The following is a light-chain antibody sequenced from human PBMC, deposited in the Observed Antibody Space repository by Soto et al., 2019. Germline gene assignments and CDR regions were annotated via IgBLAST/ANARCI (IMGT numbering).Light chain of an antibody. J-gene: IGKJ2*01. CDR2: TAS. V-gene: IGKV1-39*01. CDR1: QSISSY. CDR3: HQSYSTPPYT. Sequence: DIQMTQSPSSLSASVGDRVTITCRASQSISSYLNWYQQKPGKAPTLLIYTASSLQSGVPSRLSGSGSGTDFTLTISSPQHEDFATYYCHQSYSTPPYTFGQRTKVEIK.